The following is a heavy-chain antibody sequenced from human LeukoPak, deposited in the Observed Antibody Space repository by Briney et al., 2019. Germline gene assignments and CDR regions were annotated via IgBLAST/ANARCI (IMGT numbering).Heavy chain of an antibody. CDR3: AREFYFDY. V-gene: IGHV3-74*01. CDR1: GFTFSSYW. Sequence: GGSLRLSCAASGFTFSSYWMHWVRQAPGKGLVWVSRINNDGSSTSYADSVKGRFTISRDNAKNSLYLQMNSLRAEDTAIYYCAREFYFDYWGQGTLVTVSS. J-gene: IGHJ4*02. CDR2: INNDGSST.